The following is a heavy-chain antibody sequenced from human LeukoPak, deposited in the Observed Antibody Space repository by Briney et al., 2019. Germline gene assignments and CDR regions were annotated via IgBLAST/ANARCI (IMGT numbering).Heavy chain of an antibody. V-gene: IGHV3-23*01. CDR1: GFTLSSYA. Sequence: GGSLRLSCAASGFTLSSYAMSWVRQAPGKGLEWVSAISDSGNTYHADSVKGRYTISRDSSKNTLYLQMNSLRAEDTAVYYCAKDPPPYCGGDCYPYWGQGTLVTVSS. D-gene: IGHD2-21*02. J-gene: IGHJ4*02. CDR2: ISDSGNT. CDR3: AKDPPPYCGGDCYPY.